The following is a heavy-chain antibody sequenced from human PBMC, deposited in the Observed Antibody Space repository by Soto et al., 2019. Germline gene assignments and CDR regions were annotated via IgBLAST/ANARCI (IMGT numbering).Heavy chain of an antibody. V-gene: IGHV3-23*01. CDR2: ISGSGGNI. Sequence: DVQLLESGGGWVKPGGSLRLSCAASGLTFNTYAMSWVRQAPGKGLEWVSVISGSGGNIWYADSVKDRFTISRDNSKNTLYLQMSSLRAEDTAVYYCARDGGPVVITFDFWGQGTLVTVSS. CDR1: GLTFNTYA. J-gene: IGHJ4*02. CDR3: ARDGGPVVITFDF. D-gene: IGHD3-22*01.